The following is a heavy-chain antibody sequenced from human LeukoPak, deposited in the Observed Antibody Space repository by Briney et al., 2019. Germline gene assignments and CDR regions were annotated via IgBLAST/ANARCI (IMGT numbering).Heavy chain of an antibody. Sequence: SETLSLTCTVSGGSISSSSYYWGWIRQPPGKGLEWIGSIYYSGSTYYNPPLKSRVTISVDTSKNQFSLKLSSVTAADTAVYYCARHGPYYDFWSGYYTFHWLDPWGQGTLVTVSS. D-gene: IGHD3-3*01. V-gene: IGHV4-39*01. J-gene: IGHJ5*02. CDR3: ARHGPYYDFWSGYYTFHWLDP. CDR1: GGSISSSSYY. CDR2: IYYSGST.